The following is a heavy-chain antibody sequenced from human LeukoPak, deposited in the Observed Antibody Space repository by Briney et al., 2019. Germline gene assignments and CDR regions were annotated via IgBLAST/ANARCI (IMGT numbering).Heavy chain of an antibody. CDR3: ARAPDYGDDY. CDR2: IYSGGST. V-gene: IGHV3-53*01. CDR1: GFTFSSYG. Sequence: GGSLRLSCAASGFTFSSYGMSWVRQAPGKGLEWVSVIYSGGSTYYADSVKGRFTISRDNSKNTVYLQMNSLRAEDTAVYYCARAPDYGDDYWGQGTLVIVSS. D-gene: IGHD4-17*01. J-gene: IGHJ4*02.